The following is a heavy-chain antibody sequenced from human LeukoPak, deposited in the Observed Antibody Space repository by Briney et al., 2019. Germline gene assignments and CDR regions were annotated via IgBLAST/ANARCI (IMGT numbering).Heavy chain of an antibody. CDR3: AHIADSKGYYYNYFDY. J-gene: IGHJ4*02. CDR1: GFSLTTSGVG. CDR2: IYWDDDQ. D-gene: IGHD3-22*01. V-gene: IGHV2-5*02. Sequence: SGPTLVNPTQTLTLTCTFSGFSLTTSGVGVGWIRQPPGKALEWLALIYWDDDQRYSPSLKSRLTITKDTSKNQVVLTMTNMDPVDTATYHCAHIADSKGYYYNYFDYWGQGTLVTVSS.